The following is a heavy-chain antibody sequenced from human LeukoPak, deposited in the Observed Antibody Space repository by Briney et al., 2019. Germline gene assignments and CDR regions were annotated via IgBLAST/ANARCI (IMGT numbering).Heavy chain of an antibody. CDR3: ARDVDTAMVPYFDY. Sequence: SETLSLTCAVSGYSISSGYYWGWIRQPPGKWLEWIGSIYHSGSTYYNPSLKSRVTISVDTSKNQFSLKLSSVTAADTAVYYCARDVDTAMVPYFDYWGQGTLVTVSS. CDR2: IYHSGST. J-gene: IGHJ4*02. D-gene: IGHD5-18*01. CDR1: GYSISSGYY. V-gene: IGHV4-38-2*02.